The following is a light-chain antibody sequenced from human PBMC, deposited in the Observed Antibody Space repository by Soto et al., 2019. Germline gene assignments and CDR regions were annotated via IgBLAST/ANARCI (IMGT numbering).Light chain of an antibody. J-gene: IGKJ1*01. CDR3: QQSYSTLPWT. V-gene: IGKV1-39*01. CDR1: QTISSY. Sequence: DIQITQSPASLSASVSDRVSITPLASQTISSYLNWYQQKPGKAPKLLIYAASSLQSGVPSRFSGSGSGTDFTLTISSLQPEDFATYYCQQSYSTLPWTFGQGTKVDIK. CDR2: AAS.